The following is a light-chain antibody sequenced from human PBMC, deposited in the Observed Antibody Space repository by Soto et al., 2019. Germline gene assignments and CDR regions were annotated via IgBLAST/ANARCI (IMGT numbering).Light chain of an antibody. CDR1: QSISDK. J-gene: IGKJ2*01. V-gene: IGKV3-15*01. CDR2: GAA. Sequence: EIVMTQSPATLSVSPGERATLSCRASQSISDKLAWYQQKPGQAPRLLIYGAATRATGVPGWFSGSGSGTELILTISSLLPADVAVYYCQQYSNWPPYTFGQGTKLDSK. CDR3: QQYSNWPPYT.